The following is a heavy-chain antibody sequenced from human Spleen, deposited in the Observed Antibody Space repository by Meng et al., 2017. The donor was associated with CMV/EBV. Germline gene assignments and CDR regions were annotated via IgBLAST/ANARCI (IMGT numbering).Heavy chain of an antibody. CDR1: GDSVSSNSAA. CDR3: ARGRGGLDY. Sequence: QLQLQTSGPGLVKPSPTPSLTCAISGDSVSSNSAAWNWIRPSPTRVLEWLERTYYRSKWYNDYAVSVKSRITITPDTSKDQFSLQLNSVTPEDTAVYYCARGRGGLDYWGQGTLVTVSS. D-gene: IGHD3-10*01. V-gene: IGHV6-1*01. CDR2: TYYRSKWYN. J-gene: IGHJ4*02.